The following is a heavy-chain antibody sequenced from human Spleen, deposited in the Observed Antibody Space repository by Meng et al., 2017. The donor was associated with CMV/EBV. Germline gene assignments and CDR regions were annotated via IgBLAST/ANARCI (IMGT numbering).Heavy chain of an antibody. Sequence: CAASGFIFNSYAMHWVRQAPGKGLEWVALVWYDGNYKFYADSVKGRFTISRDNSKNTLSLEMNSLRVEDTAVYYCARAVGRGTWYGNWLDPWGQGTLVTV. J-gene: IGHJ5*02. CDR3: ARAVGRGTWYGNWLDP. CDR2: VWYDGNYK. CDR1: GFIFNSYA. D-gene: IGHD4-17*01. V-gene: IGHV3-33*01.